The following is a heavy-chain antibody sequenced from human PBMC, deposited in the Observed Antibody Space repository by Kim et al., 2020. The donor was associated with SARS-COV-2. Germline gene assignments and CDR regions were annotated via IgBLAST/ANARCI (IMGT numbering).Heavy chain of an antibody. CDR1: GGSISSSSYY. V-gene: IGHV4-39*07. D-gene: IGHD3-3*01. CDR2: IYYSGST. J-gene: IGHJ3*02. Sequence: ETLSLTCTVSGGSISSSSYYWGWIRQPPGKGLEWIGSIYYSGSTYYNPSLKSRVTISVDTSKNQFSLKLSSVTAADTAVYYCAIALIMVSGIFFSRQDAFDIWGQGTMVTVSS. CDR3: AIALIMVSGIFFSRQDAFDI.